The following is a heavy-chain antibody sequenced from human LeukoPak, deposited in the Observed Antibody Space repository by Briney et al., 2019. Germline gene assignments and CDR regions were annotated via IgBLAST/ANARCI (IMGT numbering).Heavy chain of an antibody. Sequence: SETLSLTCTVSGGSISSSSYYGGWIRQPPGKGLEWIGSIYCDGSTYYNPSLKSRVTISVDTSKNQFSLKLSSVTAADTAVYYCARGHRGFDYWGQGTLVTVSS. D-gene: IGHD1-26*01. V-gene: IGHV4-39*01. CDR3: ARGHRGFDY. CDR1: GGSISSSSYY. J-gene: IGHJ4*02. CDR2: IYCDGST.